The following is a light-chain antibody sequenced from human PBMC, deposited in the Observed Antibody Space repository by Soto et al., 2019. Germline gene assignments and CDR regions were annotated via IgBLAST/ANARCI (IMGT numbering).Light chain of an antibody. J-gene: IGLJ1*01. V-gene: IGLV1-44*01. Sequence: SVLTQPPSASGTPGQRITIACSGSSSNIESHTVNWFQQVPGAAPKLLIKTNNQRPSGVPDRFSGSKSGASASLAISGLQPEDEATYYCATWDDSRKGVFGTGTKV. CDR2: TNN. CDR3: ATWDDSRKGV. CDR1: SSNIESHT.